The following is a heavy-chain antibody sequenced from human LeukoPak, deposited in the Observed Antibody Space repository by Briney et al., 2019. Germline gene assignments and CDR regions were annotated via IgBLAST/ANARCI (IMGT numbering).Heavy chain of an antibody. CDR3: ARLWSGLRPPDY. J-gene: IGHJ4*02. CDR1: GGSINSNNYY. V-gene: IGHV4-39*01. Sequence: SETLSLTCTVPGGSINSNNYYWGWIRQPPGKGLEWIGSIYYSRNNYYNPSLKSRVTISVDTSKSQFSLKLNSVTAADTAVFYCARLWSGLRPPDYWGQGHRVTVSS. CDR2: IYYSRNN. D-gene: IGHD3-3*01.